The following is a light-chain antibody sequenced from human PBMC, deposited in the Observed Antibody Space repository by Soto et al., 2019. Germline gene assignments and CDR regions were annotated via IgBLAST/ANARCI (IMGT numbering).Light chain of an antibody. V-gene: IGLV7-43*01. Sequence: QAVVTQEPSLTVSPGGTVTLTCASSTGAVTSGYYPGWVQQRPGQAPTSLIHSTSIKHPWTPARFSGSLLGDKAALTLSAVQPEDEADYYCPLYYDGVQVFGGGTKLTVL. CDR1: TGAVTSGYY. CDR3: PLYYDGVQV. J-gene: IGLJ3*02. CDR2: STS.